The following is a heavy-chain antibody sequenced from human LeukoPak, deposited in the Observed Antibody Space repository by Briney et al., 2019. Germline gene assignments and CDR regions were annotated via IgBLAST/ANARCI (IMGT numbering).Heavy chain of an antibody. CDR1: VRTFISYA. Sequence: ASVKVSCKASVRTFISYAISWVRQAPGQGLEWMGGIIPIFGTANYAQKFQGRVTITADDSTSTAYMELSSLRSEDTAVYYCARQPMPRSTFDYWGQGTLVTVSS. D-gene: IGHD1-1*01. V-gene: IGHV1-69*13. CDR2: IIPIFGTA. CDR3: ARQPMPRSTFDY. J-gene: IGHJ4*02.